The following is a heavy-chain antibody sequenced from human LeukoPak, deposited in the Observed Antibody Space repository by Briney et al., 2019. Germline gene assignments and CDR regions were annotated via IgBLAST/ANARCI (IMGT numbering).Heavy chain of an antibody. D-gene: IGHD3-16*01. CDR2: INPNSGGT. V-gene: IGHV1-2*02. CDR3: ARDNDSRDPPHFDY. CDR1: GYTFTDYY. Sequence: GASVKVSCKASGYTFTDYYFHWVRQAPGQGLEWMAWINPNSGGTTYAQKFQGRVTVTRDTSISTAYMELSSLRSEDTAVYYCARDNDSRDPPHFDYWGQGTLVTVSS. J-gene: IGHJ4*02.